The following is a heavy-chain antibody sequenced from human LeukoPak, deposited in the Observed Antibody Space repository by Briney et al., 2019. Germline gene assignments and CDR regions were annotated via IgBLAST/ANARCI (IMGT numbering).Heavy chain of an antibody. V-gene: IGHV1-18*01. CDR3: ANTVYGSGSYPTVYFDY. Sequence: ASVNVPCKASGYTFTSYGISWVRQAPGQGLEWMGWISAYNGNTNYAQKLQGRVTMTTDTSTSTAYMELRSLRSDDTAVYYCANTVYGSGSYPTVYFDYWGQGTLVTVSS. CDR1: GYTFTSYG. J-gene: IGHJ4*02. CDR2: ISAYNGNT. D-gene: IGHD3-10*01.